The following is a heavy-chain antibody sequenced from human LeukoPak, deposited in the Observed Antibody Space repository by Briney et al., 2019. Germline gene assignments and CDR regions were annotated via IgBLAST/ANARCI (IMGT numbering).Heavy chain of an antibody. CDR2: IKSKTDGGTT. J-gene: IGHJ4*02. Sequence: GGSLRLSCAASGFTFSNAWMSWVRQAPGKGLEWVGRIKSKTDGGTTDYATPVKGRFTISRDDSRNTLYLQMNSLKTEDTAVYYCTTGSETPLFGVVSWGQGTLVTVSS. D-gene: IGHD3-3*01. V-gene: IGHV3-15*01. CDR3: TTGSETPLFGVVS. CDR1: GFTFSNAW.